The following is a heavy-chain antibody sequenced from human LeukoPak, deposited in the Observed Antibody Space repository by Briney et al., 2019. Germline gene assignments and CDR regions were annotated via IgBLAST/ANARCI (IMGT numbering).Heavy chain of an antibody. J-gene: IGHJ6*03. V-gene: IGHV3-7*01. CDR2: IKQDGSEK. D-gene: IGHD4-17*01. Sequence: GGSLRLSCAASGFTFSSYWMSWVRQAPGKGLEWVANIKQDGSEKYYVDSVKGRFTISRDNAKNSLYLQMNSLRAEDTAVYYCARGTRGDYVYHRGNFRRMVYYYYMDVWGKGTTVTVSS. CDR1: GFTFSSYW. CDR3: ARGTRGDYVYHRGNFRRMVYYYYMDV.